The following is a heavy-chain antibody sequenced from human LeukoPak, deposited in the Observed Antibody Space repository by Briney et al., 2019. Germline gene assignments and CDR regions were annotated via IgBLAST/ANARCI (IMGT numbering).Heavy chain of an antibody. D-gene: IGHD2-2*02. J-gene: IGHJ4*02. CDR2: FDPEDGET. CDR1: GYTLTELS. Sequence: GASVKVSCKVSGYTLTELSMHWVRQAPGKGLEWMGGFDPEDGETIYAQKFQGRVTMTEDTSTDTAYMELSSLGSEDTAVYYCATGVGIGYCSSTSCYTDRFDYWGQGTLVTVSS. V-gene: IGHV1-24*01. CDR3: ATGVGIGYCSSTSCYTDRFDY.